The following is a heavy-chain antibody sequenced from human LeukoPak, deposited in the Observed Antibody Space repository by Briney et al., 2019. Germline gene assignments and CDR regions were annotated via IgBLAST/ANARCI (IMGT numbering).Heavy chain of an antibody. V-gene: IGHV3-49*03. CDR2: IRSKAYGGTT. CDR1: GFTFGDYA. D-gene: IGHD3-22*01. Sequence: GGSLRLSCTASGFTFGDYAMSWFRQAPGKGLEWVGFIRSKAYGGTTEYAASVKGRFTISRDDSKSIAYLQMNSLKTEDTAVYYCTREGYYYDSSGYYDAFDIWGQGTMVTVSS. J-gene: IGHJ3*02. CDR3: TREGYYYDSSGYYDAFDI.